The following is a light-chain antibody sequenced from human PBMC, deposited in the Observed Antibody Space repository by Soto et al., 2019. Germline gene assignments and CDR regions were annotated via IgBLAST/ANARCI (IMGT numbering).Light chain of an antibody. CDR3: QQFGSYPLT. V-gene: IGKV3-20*01. Sequence: EIQLTQSPSFLSASLGDRVTLSCRASQSVSSNLDWYQQKPGQAPKLLIYAASSRPSGIPSRFSGSGSGTDFSFTISRLEPEDIAVYYCQQFGSYPLTFGGGTKVDIK. CDR1: QSVSSN. J-gene: IGKJ4*01. CDR2: AAS.